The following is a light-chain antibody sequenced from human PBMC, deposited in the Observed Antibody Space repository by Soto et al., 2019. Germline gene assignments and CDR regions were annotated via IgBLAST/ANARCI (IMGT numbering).Light chain of an antibody. CDR3: FSYTSSSNNV. CDR2: EGS. J-gene: IGLJ1*01. V-gene: IGLV2-14*02. CDR1: SSDFGSYTL. Sequence: QSVLTQPASVSGSPGQSITISCTGTSSDFGSYTLVSWYQQHPGTATNLMIYEGSKRPSGVSHRFSGYKSGNTAPLTISGLEAEDEADYYCFSYTSSSNNVFGTGTKLTVL.